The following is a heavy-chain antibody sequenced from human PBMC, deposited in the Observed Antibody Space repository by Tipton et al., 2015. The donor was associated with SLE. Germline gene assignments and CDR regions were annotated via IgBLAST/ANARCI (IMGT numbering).Heavy chain of an antibody. CDR1: GGSISSYY. CDR2: ISWIGST. J-gene: IGHJ4*01. V-gene: IGHV4-59*08. D-gene: IGHD2-15*01. CDR3: ARLVVLAAEGLYSFDY. Sequence: TLSLTCTVSGGSISSYYWTWIRQPPGKGLEWIGYISWIGSTNYNPSLKSRVTMSVDTSMNQFSLELSSVTAADTAVYYCARLVVLAAEGLYSFDYWGHGTLVTVSS.